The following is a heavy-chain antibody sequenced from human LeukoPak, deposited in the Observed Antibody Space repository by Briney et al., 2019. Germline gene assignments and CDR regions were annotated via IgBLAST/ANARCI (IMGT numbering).Heavy chain of an antibody. CDR2: TSAYNANT. J-gene: IGHJ4*02. V-gene: IGHV1-18*01. Sequence: GASVRVSCKASGDIFTSYGIGRVRQAPGQWLEWMGCTSAYNANTNYAQKFQGRVTMTTDTSTSTAYMELRSLRSDDTAVYYCATHRGYCSSTSCQNELELDYWGQGTLVTVSS. CDR3: ATHRGYCSSTSCQNELELDY. CDR1: GDIFTSYG. D-gene: IGHD2-2*03.